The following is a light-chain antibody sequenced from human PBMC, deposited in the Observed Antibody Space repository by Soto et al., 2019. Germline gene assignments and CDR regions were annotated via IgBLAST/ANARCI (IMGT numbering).Light chain of an antibody. CDR1: TSNVGSNT. CDR3: AARDDSLTGVV. J-gene: IGLJ2*01. CDR2: SSS. V-gene: IGLV1-44*01. Sequence: QSVLTQPPSASGTPGQRVTISCSGSTSNVGSNTVNWCQQLPGTAPKLLIHSSSQRPSGVPDRFSGSKSGTSASLAISGLQSEDEADYYCAARDDSLTGVVFGGGTKLTVL.